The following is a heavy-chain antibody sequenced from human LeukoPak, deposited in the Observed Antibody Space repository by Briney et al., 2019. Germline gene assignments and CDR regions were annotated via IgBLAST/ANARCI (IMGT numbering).Heavy chain of an antibody. V-gene: IGHV3-30*02. CDR2: IHYDGSNE. CDR1: GFTFSGCG. D-gene: IGHD3-9*01. CDR3: VKDPSDTDDY. Sequence: PGGSLRLSCAASGFTFSGCGMHWVRQAPGKGLEWVASIHYDGSNEHYADFVKGRFTISRDNSKNTLYLQMNSLRPEDTAVYYCVKDPSDTDDYWGQGTLVTVSS. J-gene: IGHJ4*02.